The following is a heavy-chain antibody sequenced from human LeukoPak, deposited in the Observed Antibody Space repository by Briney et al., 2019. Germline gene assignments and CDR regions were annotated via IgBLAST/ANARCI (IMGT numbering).Heavy chain of an antibody. CDR1: GLAVSSNY. CDR3: ASTSMVRGVILNLFDY. V-gene: IGHV3-48*02. D-gene: IGHD3-10*01. CDR2: ISSSSSSR. Sequence: GGSLRLSCAASGLAVSSNYMSWVRQAPGKGLEWVSYISSSSSSRYYADSVTGRFTISRDNAKNSLYLQMNSLRDEDTAVYFCASTSMVRGVILNLFDYWGQGTLVTVSS. J-gene: IGHJ4*02.